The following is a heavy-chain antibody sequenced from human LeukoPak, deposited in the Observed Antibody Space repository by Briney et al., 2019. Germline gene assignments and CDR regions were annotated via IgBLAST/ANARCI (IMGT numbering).Heavy chain of an antibody. CDR2: IIPIFGTA. Sequence: ASVKVSCKASGYTFTSYGINWVRQAPGQGREWMGGIIPIFGTANYAQKFQGRVTITADESTSTAYMELSSLRSEDTAVYYCARIPESASTVTAYYFDYWGQGTLVTVSS. J-gene: IGHJ4*02. CDR1: GYTFTSYG. CDR3: ARIPESASTVTAYYFDY. V-gene: IGHV1-69*13. D-gene: IGHD4-11*01.